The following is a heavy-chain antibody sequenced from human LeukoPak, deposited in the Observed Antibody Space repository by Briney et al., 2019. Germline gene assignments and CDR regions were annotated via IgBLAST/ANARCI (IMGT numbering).Heavy chain of an antibody. V-gene: IGHV1-46*01. CDR3: ARGAVAHGYYYYYMDV. CDR1: GYTFTSYY. J-gene: IGHJ6*03. CDR2: INPSGGTK. Sequence: ASVKVSCKASGYTFTSYYIHWVRQAPGQGLEWMGIINPSGGTKSFAEKFQGRVTMTRDTSTSTVYVELSSLRSEDTAVYYCARGAVAHGYYYYYMDVWGKGTTVTVSS. D-gene: IGHD6-19*01.